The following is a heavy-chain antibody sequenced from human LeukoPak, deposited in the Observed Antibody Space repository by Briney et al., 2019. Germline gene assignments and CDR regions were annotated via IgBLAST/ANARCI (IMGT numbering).Heavy chain of an antibody. CDR2: IYWRSDGK. CDR3: ARDLLPGGADV. J-gene: IGHJ6*02. D-gene: IGHD3-10*01. Sequence: GGSLRLSCAASGFTPDDYAIHWVRQVPGKDLEWVSGIYWRSDGKGYADSVKGRFTISKDKAKNFLYLQMNSLRAEDTALYYCARDLLPGGADVWGQGTAVIVSS. V-gene: IGHV3-9*02. CDR1: GFTPDDYA.